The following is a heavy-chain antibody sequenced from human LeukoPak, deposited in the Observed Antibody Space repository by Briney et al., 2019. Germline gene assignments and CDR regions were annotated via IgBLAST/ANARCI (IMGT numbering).Heavy chain of an antibody. CDR1: GFTFSSYW. CDR2: IKQDGSEK. J-gene: IGHJ3*02. CDR3: AALHYYDSSGYYNHAFDI. V-gene: IGHV3-7*03. Sequence: PGGSLRLSCAASGFTFSSYWMSWVRQAPGKGLEWVANIKQDGSEKYYVDSVKGRFTISRDNAKNSLYLQMNSLRAEDTAVYYCAALHYYDSSGYYNHAFDIWGQGTMVTVSS. D-gene: IGHD3-22*01.